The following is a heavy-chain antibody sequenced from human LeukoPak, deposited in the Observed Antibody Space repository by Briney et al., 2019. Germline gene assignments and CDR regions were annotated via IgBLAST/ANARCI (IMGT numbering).Heavy chain of an antibody. CDR3: ARLVGATRRHDAFDI. CDR2: INPSGGST. V-gene: IGHV1-46*01. D-gene: IGHD1-26*01. CDR1: GYTFTSYY. J-gene: IGHJ3*02. Sequence: ASVKVSCKASGYTFTSYYMHWVRQAPGQGLEWMGIINPSGGSTSYAQKFQGRVTMTRDMSTSTVYMELSSLRSEDTAVYFCARLVGATRRHDAFDIWGQGTMVTVSS.